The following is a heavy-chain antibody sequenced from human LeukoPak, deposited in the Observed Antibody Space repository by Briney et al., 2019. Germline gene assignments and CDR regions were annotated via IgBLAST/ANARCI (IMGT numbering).Heavy chain of an antibody. J-gene: IGHJ4*02. Sequence: GGSLRLSCAASGFTFDDYAMHWVRQAPGKGLEWVSLISWDGGSTYYADSVKGRFTISRDNSKNSLYLQMNSLRAEDTAVYYCARDRYGSGSYRDYWGQGTLVTVSS. D-gene: IGHD3-10*01. V-gene: IGHV3-43D*03. CDR3: ARDRYGSGSYRDY. CDR1: GFTFDDYA. CDR2: ISWDGGST.